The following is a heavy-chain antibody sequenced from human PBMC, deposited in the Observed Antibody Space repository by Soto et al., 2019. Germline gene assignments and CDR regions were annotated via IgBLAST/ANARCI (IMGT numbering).Heavy chain of an antibody. CDR2: INPGNSDT. Sequence: GESLKISCQGSESTFTNYWIGWARQMPGKGLEWMGIINPGNSDTRYSPYFQGQVTISADKSINTAYLQWSSLQASDTAMYYCARHLIFDKGWPRFFDYYGQGTLVTVSS. J-gene: IGHJ4*02. V-gene: IGHV5-51*01. CDR3: ARHLIFDKGWPRFFDY. CDR1: ESTFTNYW. D-gene: IGHD3-3*01.